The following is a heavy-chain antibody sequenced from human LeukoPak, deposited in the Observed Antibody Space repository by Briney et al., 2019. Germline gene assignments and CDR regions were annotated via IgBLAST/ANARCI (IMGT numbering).Heavy chain of an antibody. CDR2: IYYSGST. J-gene: IGHJ6*03. Sequence: SETLSLTCTVSGGSISSYYWSWIRQPPGKGLEWIGYIYYSGSTNYNPSLKSRVTISVDTSKNQFSLKLSSVTAADTAVYYCARESSSGYQSYYYYYYMDVWGKGTTVTVSS. D-gene: IGHD6-19*01. V-gene: IGHV4-59*01. CDR1: GGSISSYY. CDR3: ARESSSGYQSYYYYYYMDV.